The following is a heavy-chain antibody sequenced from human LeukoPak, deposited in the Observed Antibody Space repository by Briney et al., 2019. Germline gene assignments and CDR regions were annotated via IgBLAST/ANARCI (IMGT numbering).Heavy chain of an antibody. D-gene: IGHD5-24*01. CDR2: ISGSGGST. CDR3: AKVGDGYNSIDY. J-gene: IGHJ4*02. Sequence: GGSLGLSCAASAFTFSSYAMSWVRQAPGKGLEWVSAISGSGGSTYYADSVKGRFTISRDNSKNTLYLQMNSLRAEDTAVYYCAKVGDGYNSIDYWGQGTLVTVSS. V-gene: IGHV3-23*01. CDR1: AFTFSSYA.